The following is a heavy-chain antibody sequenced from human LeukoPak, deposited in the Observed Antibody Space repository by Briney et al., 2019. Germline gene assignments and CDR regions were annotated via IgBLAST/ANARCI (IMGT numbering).Heavy chain of an antibody. CDR3: AKGQTSLITKNAFDY. D-gene: IGHD3-3*01. CDR1: GFTFSSYS. Sequence: GGSLRLSCAASGFTFSSYSMNWVRQAPGKGLEWVSSISSSSSYIYYADSVKGRFTISRDNSKNTLYLQMNSLRAEDTAVYYCAKGQTSLITKNAFDYWGQGTLVTVSS. CDR2: ISSSSSYI. V-gene: IGHV3-21*04. J-gene: IGHJ4*02.